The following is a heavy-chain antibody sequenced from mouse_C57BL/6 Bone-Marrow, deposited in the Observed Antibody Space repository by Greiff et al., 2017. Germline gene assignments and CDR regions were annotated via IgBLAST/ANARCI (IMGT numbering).Heavy chain of an antibody. CDR3: ARYSTTVVATDWYFDV. D-gene: IGHD1-1*01. Sequence: VQLQQSGAELVRPGTSVKLSCKASGYTFTSYWMHWVKQRPGQGLEWIGVIDPSDSYTNYNQKFNGKATFTVDHSSSTAYMQLSSLTSEDSAVYYCARYSTTVVATDWYFDVWGTGTTVTVSS. CDR1: GYTFTSYW. J-gene: IGHJ1*03. CDR2: IDPSDSYT. V-gene: IGHV1-59*01.